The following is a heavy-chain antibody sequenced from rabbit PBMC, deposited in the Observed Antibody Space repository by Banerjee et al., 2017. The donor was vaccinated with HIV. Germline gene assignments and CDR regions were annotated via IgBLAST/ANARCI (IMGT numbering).Heavy chain of an antibody. J-gene: IGHJ3*01. CDR2: IGAGSSGST. V-gene: IGHV1S45*01. CDR1: GFDFSSNA. D-gene: IGHD6-1*01. CDR3: ARDQIYTYGVGGDAYALTRLNL. Sequence: QEQLVESGGDLVKPGASLTLTCKASGFDFSSNAMCWVRQAPGKGLEWIACIGAGSSGSTYYASWAKGRFTISKTSSTTVTLQMTSLTAADTATYFCARDQIYTYGVGGDAYALTRLNLWGQGTLVTVS.